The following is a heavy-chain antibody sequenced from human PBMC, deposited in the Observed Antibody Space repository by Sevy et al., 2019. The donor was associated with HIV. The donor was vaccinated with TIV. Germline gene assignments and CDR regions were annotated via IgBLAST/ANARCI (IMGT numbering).Heavy chain of an antibody. CDR3: ARGQWEHPF. CDR2: IMPGGIT. D-gene: IGHD1-26*01. V-gene: IGHV4-34*01. J-gene: IGHJ4*02. Sequence: SETLSLTCAVYGGSFSGYYWTWIRQPPGKGLEWIGEIMPGGITNYNPSLKSRVTIPIDTSKNQLSLKVKSVTAADTAIYYCARGQWEHPFWGQGTQVTVSS. CDR1: GGSFSGYY.